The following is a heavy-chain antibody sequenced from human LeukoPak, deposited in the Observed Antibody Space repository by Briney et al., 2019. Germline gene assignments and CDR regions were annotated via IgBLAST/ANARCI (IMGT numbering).Heavy chain of an antibody. CDR1: GFTFSSYG. D-gene: IGHD5-24*01. J-gene: IGHJ4*02. Sequence: GGSLRLSCAASGFTFSSYGMHWVRQAPGKGLEWVAVIWYDGSNKYYADSVKGRFTISRDNSKNTLYLQMNSLRAEDTAVYYXARPNAVRDGYNXPPXDXXGQGXXVTV. V-gene: IGHV3-33*01. CDR2: IWYDGSNK. CDR3: ARPNAVRDGYNXPPXDX.